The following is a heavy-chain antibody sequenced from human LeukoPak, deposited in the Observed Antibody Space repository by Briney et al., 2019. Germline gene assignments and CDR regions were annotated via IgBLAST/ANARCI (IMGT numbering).Heavy chain of an antibody. J-gene: IGHJ4*02. CDR3: AKRRGGSWYFDY. D-gene: IGHD3-10*01. V-gene: IGHV3-48*03. CDR1: GFTFRSYE. CDR2: ISRSGSTI. Sequence: GGSLRLSCAASGFTFRSYEINWVRQAPGKGLEWVSHISRSGSTIYYADSVKGRFTISRDNAKNSLYLQMNSLRAEDTAVYYCAKRRGGSWYFDYWGQGTLVTVSS.